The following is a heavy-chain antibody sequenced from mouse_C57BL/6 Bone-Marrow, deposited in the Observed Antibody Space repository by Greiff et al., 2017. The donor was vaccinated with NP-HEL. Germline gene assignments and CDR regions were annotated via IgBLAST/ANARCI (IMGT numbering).Heavy chain of an antibody. CDR1: GFTFSSYG. CDR3: ARPPPFRLLYGPYYFDY. V-gene: IGHV5-6*02. J-gene: IGHJ2*01. Sequence: DVMLVESGGDLVKPGGSLKLSCAASGFTFSSYGMSWVRQTPDKRLEWVATISSGGSYTYYPDSVKGRFTISRDNAKHTLYLQMSSLKSEDTAMYYCARPPPFRLLYGPYYFDYWGQGTTLTVSS. D-gene: IGHD1-1*01. CDR2: ISSGGSYT.